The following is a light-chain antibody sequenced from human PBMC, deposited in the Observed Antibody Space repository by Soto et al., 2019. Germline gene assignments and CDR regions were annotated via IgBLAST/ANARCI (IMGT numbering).Light chain of an antibody. CDR2: DAS. CDR1: QSVSSY. CDR3: RQYNNLVT. V-gene: IGKV3-11*01. Sequence: IVLTQTQATLSLYEGERGTRSCRASQSVSSYLAWYQQKPGQAPRLLIYDASNRATGIPARFSGRGSGTGFTLTISSLQSEDFAVYYCRQYNNLVTFGPGTKVDIK. J-gene: IGKJ3*01.